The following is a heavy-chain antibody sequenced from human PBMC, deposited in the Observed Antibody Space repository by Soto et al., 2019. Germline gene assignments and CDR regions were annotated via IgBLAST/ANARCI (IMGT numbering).Heavy chain of an antibody. CDR1: GFTFSSYA. J-gene: IGHJ6*03. V-gene: IGHV3-23*01. CDR3: AKAVVVPAAMMDYYYYYYMDV. D-gene: IGHD2-2*01. CDR2: ISGSGGST. Sequence: GGSLRLSCAASGFTFSSYAMSWVRQAPGKGLEWVSAISGSGGSTYYADSVKGRFTISRDNSKNTLYLQMNSLRAEDTAVYYCAKAVVVPAAMMDYYYYYYMDVWGKGTTVTVSS.